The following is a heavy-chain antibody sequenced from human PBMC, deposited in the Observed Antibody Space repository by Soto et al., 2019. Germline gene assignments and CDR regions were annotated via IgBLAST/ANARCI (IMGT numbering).Heavy chain of an antibody. J-gene: IGHJ3*02. CDR1: EFTFSDYA. Sequence: PGGSLRLSCAASEFTFSDYAMHWVRKAPGKGLEWVAVISDDGDKVFYADSMKDRLTISRDNSKSTLFLQLTSLGPEDTALYYCERAHYHDSSGPNGHAFDIWGQGTLVTVSS. V-gene: IGHV3-30-3*01. D-gene: IGHD3-22*01. CDR3: ERAHYHDSSGPNGHAFDI. CDR2: ISDDGDKV.